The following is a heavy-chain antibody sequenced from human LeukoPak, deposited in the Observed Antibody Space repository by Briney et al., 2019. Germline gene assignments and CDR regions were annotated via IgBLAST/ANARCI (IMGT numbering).Heavy chain of an antibody. CDR2: INPSGGST. CDR1: GYTFTSYY. D-gene: IGHD5-12*01. J-gene: IGHJ4*02. CDR3: ARGSRGYSGYDLFDY. Sequence: ASVTVSFKASGYTFTSYYMHWVRQAPGQGLDWMGLINPSGGSTSYPQKFQGRVTMTRETSTSTVYMELSSLRCEDTAVYYCARGSRGYSGYDLFDYCGQGDLVTVSS. V-gene: IGHV1-46*01.